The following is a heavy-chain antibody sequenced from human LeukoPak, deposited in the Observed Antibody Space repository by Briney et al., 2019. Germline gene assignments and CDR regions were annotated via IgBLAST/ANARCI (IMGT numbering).Heavy chain of an antibody. CDR3: ARVDPTYYCYMDV. J-gene: IGHJ6*03. CDR2: ISVYNSNT. CDR1: GYTFTSYG. V-gene: IGHV1-18*01. Sequence: GASVKVSCKASGYTFTSYGISWVRQAPGQGLEWMGWISVYNSNTNYAQKLQGRVTMTTDTSTSTAYMELRSLRSDDTAVYFCARVDPTYYCYMDVWGKGSTVTVSS.